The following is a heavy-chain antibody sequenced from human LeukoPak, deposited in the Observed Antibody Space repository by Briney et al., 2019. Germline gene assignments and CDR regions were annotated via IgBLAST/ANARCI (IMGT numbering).Heavy chain of an antibody. V-gene: IGHV1-69*13. CDR1: GGTFSSYA. Sequence: GASVKVSCKASGGTFSSYAISWVRQAPGQGLEWMGGIIPILGTANYAQKFQGRVTITADESTSTAYMELSSLRSEDTAVYYCAAKRGYSYGSPYWGQGTLVTVSS. CDR2: IIPILGTA. D-gene: IGHD5-18*01. J-gene: IGHJ4*02. CDR3: AAKRGYSYGSPY.